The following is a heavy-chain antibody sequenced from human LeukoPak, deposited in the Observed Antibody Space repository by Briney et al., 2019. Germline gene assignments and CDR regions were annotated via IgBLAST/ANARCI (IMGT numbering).Heavy chain of an antibody. CDR1: GYIFTTYY. CDR3: ARDPAATATTPGQELDY. D-gene: IGHD4-17*01. CDR2: INPIGGGT. V-gene: IGHV1-46*01. Sequence: ASVRVSCKASGYIFTTYYMHWVRQAPGRGLEWMGIINPIGGGTTYAQKFQGRFIMTTDTSTNTVYMELSALRSDDTAVYHCARDPAATATTPGQELDYWGQGTLVSVSS. J-gene: IGHJ4*02.